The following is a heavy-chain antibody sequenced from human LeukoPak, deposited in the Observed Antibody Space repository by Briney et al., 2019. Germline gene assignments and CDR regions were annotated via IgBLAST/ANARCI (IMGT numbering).Heavy chain of an antibody. D-gene: IGHD6-19*01. Sequence: PGGSLRLSCAASGFTFSSNVMIWVRQAPGKGLVWVSRINTDGSSTSYADSVKGRFTISRDNAKNTLYLQMNSLRAEDTAVYYCARGDIAVAGDYYAMDVWGQGTTVTVSS. V-gene: IGHV3-74*01. J-gene: IGHJ6*02. CDR1: GFTFSSNV. CDR2: INTDGSST. CDR3: ARGDIAVAGDYYAMDV.